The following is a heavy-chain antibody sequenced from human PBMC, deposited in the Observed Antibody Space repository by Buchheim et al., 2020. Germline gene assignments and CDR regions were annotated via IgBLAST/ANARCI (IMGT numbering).Heavy chain of an antibody. Sequence: QVQLVQSGAEVKKPGASVKVSCKASGYTFTSYYIHWVRQAPGQGLEWMGIINPSGGSTNYAQKFQGRVTMTRDTSTSTVYMELSSLRSEDTALDYCARDKFGSGRPSIMDVWGQGTT. CDR1: GYTFTSYY. V-gene: IGHV1-46*01. D-gene: IGHD3-10*01. CDR3: ARDKFGSGRPSIMDV. J-gene: IGHJ6*02. CDR2: INPSGGST.